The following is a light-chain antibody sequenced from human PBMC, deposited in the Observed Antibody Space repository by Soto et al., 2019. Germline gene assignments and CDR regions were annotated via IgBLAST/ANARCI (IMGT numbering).Light chain of an antibody. CDR1: QSVRSN. J-gene: IGKJ2*01. Sequence: VITQTPATLSMSPGERVTLSCRASQSVRSNLAWYQQKPGQAPRLLIYTASIGATGIPPRFSASGSGKEFTLTISSLQSEDFAVYYCHQYNIWPFTFGQGTKLEIK. CDR2: TAS. CDR3: HQYNIWPFT. V-gene: IGKV3-15*01.